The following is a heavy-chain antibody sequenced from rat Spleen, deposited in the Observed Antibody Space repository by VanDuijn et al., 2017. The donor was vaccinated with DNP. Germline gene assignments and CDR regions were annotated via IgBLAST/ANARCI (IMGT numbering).Heavy chain of an antibody. CDR3: ARPDY. CDR1: GFTFSNYD. CDR2: ITSDGSST. Sequence: EVQLVESGGGLVQPGRSVKLSCAASGFTFSNYDMAWVRQTPKKGLEWVATITSDGSSTSYRDSVKGRFTISRDNAKSTLYLQMDSLRSEDTATYYCARPDYWGQGVMVIVSS. J-gene: IGHJ2*01. V-gene: IGHV5-7*01.